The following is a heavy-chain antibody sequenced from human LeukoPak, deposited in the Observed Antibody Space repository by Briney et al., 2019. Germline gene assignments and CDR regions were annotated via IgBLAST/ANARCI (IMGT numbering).Heavy chain of an antibody. J-gene: IGHJ5*02. V-gene: IGHV3-30*02. CDR3: AKDLMRDRWFGES. D-gene: IGHD3-10*01. Sequence: PGGSLRLSCAASGFTFSYYDMHWVRQAPGKGLEWVAFIRYDGNDKFYADSVKGRFSISRDTSRNTLYLQMNSLRTEDTAVYYCAKDLMRDRWFGESWGQGTLVTVSS. CDR2: IRYDGNDK. CDR1: GFTFSYYD.